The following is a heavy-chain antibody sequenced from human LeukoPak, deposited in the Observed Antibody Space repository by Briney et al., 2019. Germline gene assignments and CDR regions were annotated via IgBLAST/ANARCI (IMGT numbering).Heavy chain of an antibody. V-gene: IGHV1-18*01. D-gene: IGHD5-12*01. CDR2: ISAYNGNT. J-gene: IGHJ6*03. Sequence: ASVKVSCKASGYTFTSYGISWVRQAPGQGLEWMGWISAYNGNTNYAQKLQGRVTMTTDTSTSTAYMELRRLRSDDTGVYYCARVGGYRPRDYYYYYMDVWGKGTTVTVSS. CDR1: GYTFTSYG. CDR3: ARVGGYRPRDYYYYYMDV.